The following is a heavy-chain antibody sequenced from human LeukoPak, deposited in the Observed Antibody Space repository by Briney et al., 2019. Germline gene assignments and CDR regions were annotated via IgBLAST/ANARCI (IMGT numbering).Heavy chain of an antibody. CDR1: GDSINNYY. D-gene: IGHD5-18*01. Sequence: PSETLSLTCTVSGDSINNYYWNWIRQPAGKGLEWIGRIYSSGSTNYNPSLKGRVSMSVDTSKNQFSLKVNSVTAADTAVYYCARDKEYSYGHFDYWGQGTLVTVSS. J-gene: IGHJ4*02. CDR3: ARDKEYSYGHFDY. CDR2: IYSSGST. V-gene: IGHV4-4*07.